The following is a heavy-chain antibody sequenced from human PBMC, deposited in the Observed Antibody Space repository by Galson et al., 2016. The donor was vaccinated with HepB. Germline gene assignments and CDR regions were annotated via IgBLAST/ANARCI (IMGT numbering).Heavy chain of an antibody. V-gene: IGHV3-23*01. CDR1: GFTFSRYA. CDR2: ISGSGDHT. J-gene: IGHJ4*02. D-gene: IGHD5-12*01. CDR3: AKAGYSARWYVGPVDY. Sequence: SLRLSCAASGFTFSRYAMSWVRQAPGKGLEWVSAISGSGDHTNNADSVKGRFTISRDNSKNTIYLQMNSVRVDDTAVYFCAKAGYSARWYVGPVDYWGQGTLVSVSS.